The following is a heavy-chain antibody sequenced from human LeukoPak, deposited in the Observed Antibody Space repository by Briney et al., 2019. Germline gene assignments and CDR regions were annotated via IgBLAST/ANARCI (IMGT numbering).Heavy chain of an antibody. D-gene: IGHD5-18*01. Sequence: SQTLSLTCAISGDIVSSNSAAWNWIRQSPSRGLEWLGRTYYRSKWYNDYAVSVKSRITINPDTSKNQFSLQLNSVTPEDTAVYYCARDVYSYGPRYYYYYYGMDVWGQGTTVTVSS. V-gene: IGHV6-1*01. CDR2: TYYRSKWYN. J-gene: IGHJ6*02. CDR1: GDIVSSNSAA. CDR3: ARDVYSYGPRYYYYYYGMDV.